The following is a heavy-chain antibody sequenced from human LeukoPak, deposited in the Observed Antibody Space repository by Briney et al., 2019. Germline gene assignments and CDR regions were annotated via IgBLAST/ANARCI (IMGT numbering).Heavy chain of an antibody. CDR1: GFSFSSYG. CDR3: ARDRSGGGKDCSGGSCYSRYYYYMDV. CDR2: ITNRNTYK. J-gene: IGHJ6*03. Sequence: PGGSLRLSCAASGFSFSSYGINWVRQAPGKGLEWVSSITNRNTYKFYADSVKGRFTISRDNAKNTLYLQMNSLRAEDTAVYYCARDRSGGGKDCSGGSCYSRYYYYMDVWGKGTTVTVSS. D-gene: IGHD2-15*01. V-gene: IGHV3-21*01.